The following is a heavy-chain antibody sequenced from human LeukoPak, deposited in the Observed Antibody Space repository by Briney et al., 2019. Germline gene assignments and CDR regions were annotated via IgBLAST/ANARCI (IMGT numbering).Heavy chain of an antibody. Sequence: GGSLRLSCAASGITFGNNWMHWVRQGPGKGLVRISRINSDEGGAIYADSVKGRFTVSRDNAKNTLYLQMNSLRAEDTAVYYCARDVPHNWFDTWGQGTLVTVSS. CDR3: ARDVPHNWFDT. CDR2: INSDEGGA. J-gene: IGHJ5*02. CDR1: GITFGNNW. V-gene: IGHV3-74*01.